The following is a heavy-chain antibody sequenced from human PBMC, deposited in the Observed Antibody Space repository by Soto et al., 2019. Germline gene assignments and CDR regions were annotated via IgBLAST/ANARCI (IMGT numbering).Heavy chain of an antibody. V-gene: IGHV1-69*12. CDR2: IIPLFGST. CDR1: GDIFSGYS. J-gene: IGHJ4*02. CDR3: ARDLGTGYDSGDY. Sequence: QVQLVQSGAEVKKPGSSVKVSCTASGDIFSGYSISWVRQAPGQGLEWMGGIIPLFGSTNYAPKFQGRVTITADQSTNTAYMELSSLKSEDTAVYYCARDLGTGYDSGDYWGQGTLVTVSS. D-gene: IGHD5-12*01.